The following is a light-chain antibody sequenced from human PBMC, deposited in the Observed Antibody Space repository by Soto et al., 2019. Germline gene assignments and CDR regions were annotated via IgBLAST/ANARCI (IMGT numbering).Light chain of an antibody. Sequence: QSALTQPRSVSGSPRQSITISCTGTSSDVGASKFVSWYQQNPGKAPKLIIYDVTKRPSGVPDRFSGSKSGNTASLTISGLQTEDEAHYYCCSHAGTYTFGVFGGGTKLTVL. V-gene: IGLV2-11*01. CDR2: DVT. CDR3: CSHAGTYTFGV. CDR1: SSDVGASKF. J-gene: IGLJ3*02.